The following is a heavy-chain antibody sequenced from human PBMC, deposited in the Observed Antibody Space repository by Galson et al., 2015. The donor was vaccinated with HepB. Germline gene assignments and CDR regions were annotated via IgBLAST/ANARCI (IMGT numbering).Heavy chain of an antibody. D-gene: IGHD2-2*03. CDR2: INPSGGST. V-gene: IGHV1-46*01. CDR1: GDTLTRYY. J-gene: IGHJ6*02. CDR3: AKDLDIVVVPAAKNDYYYYYGMDV. Sequence: SVKVSCKASGDTLTRYYMHWVRQAPGQGLEWMGIINPSGGSTSYAQKFQGRVTMTRDTSTSTVYMELNSLRAEDTAVYYCAKDLDIVVVPAAKNDYYYYYGMDVWGQGTTVTVSS.